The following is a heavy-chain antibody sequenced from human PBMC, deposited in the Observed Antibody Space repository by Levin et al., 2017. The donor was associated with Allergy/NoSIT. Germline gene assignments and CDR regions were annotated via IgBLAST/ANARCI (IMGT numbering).Heavy chain of an antibody. D-gene: IGHD3-3*01. Sequence: GGSLRLSCAASGFTFSSYSMNWVRQAPGKGLEWVSSISSSSSYIYYADSVKGRFTISRDNAKNSLYLQMNSLRAEDTAVYYCARGGEGRQPWYYWGQGTLVTVSS. V-gene: IGHV3-21*01. CDR1: GFTFSSYS. J-gene: IGHJ4*02. CDR2: ISSSSSYI. CDR3: ARGGEGRQPWYY.